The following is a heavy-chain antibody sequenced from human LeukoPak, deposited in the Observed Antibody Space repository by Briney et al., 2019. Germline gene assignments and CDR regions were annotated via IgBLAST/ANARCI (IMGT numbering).Heavy chain of an antibody. V-gene: IGHV3-30*04. J-gene: IGHJ3*02. CDR1: GFTFSSYA. CDR2: ISYDGSNK. Sequence: GSLRLSCAASGFTFSSYAMHWVRQAPGKGLEGGAGISYDGSNKYYADSVKGRFTISRDNSKNTLYLQMNSLRAEDTAVYYCARDEAYHSYYVYAFDIWGQGTMVTVSS. CDR3: ARDEAYHSYYVYAFDI. D-gene: IGHD4-11*01.